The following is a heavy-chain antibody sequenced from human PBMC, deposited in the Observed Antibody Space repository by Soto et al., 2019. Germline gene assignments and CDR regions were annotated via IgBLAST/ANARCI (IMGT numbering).Heavy chain of an antibody. D-gene: IGHD2-15*01. J-gene: IGHJ3*02. CDR3: ARGGCSGGSCYSGAFDI. V-gene: IGHV3-48*01. CDR2: ISSSSSTI. CDR1: GFTFSSYS. Sequence: VGSLRLSCAASGFTFSSYSMNWVRQAPGKGLEWVSYISSSSSTIYYADSVKGRFTISRDNAKNSLYLQMNSLRAEDTAVYYCARGGCSGGSCYSGAFDIWGQGTMVTVSS.